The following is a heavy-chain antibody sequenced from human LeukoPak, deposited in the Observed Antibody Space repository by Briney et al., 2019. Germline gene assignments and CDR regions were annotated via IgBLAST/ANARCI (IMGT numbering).Heavy chain of an antibody. J-gene: IGHJ4*02. CDR1: GFTFSSYA. D-gene: IGHD3-3*01. CDR3: AKDIEVEWFRYFDH. Sequence: GGSLRLSCAASGFTFSSYAMAWVRQAPGKGLEWVSFISGSGGRTYYADSVKGRFTISRDNSKNTLYLQMNSLRAEDTAVYYCAKDIEVEWFRYFDHWGQGTLVTVSS. V-gene: IGHV3-23*01. CDR2: ISGSGGRT.